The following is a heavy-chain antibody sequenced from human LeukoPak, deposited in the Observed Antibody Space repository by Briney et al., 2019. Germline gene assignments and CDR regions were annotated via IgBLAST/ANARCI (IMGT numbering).Heavy chain of an antibody. CDR1: GGSISSTNW. CDR2: ISLSGVT. CDR3: SRESGAFSPFDY. D-gene: IGHD1-26*01. Sequence: SETLSLTCGVSGGSISSTNWWSWVRQPPRQGLEWIGEISLSGVTNYNPSLKSRITMSLDRSKNHLSLTLTSVTAADTAVYYCSRESGAFSPFDYWGQGTLVTVSS. V-gene: IGHV4-4*02. J-gene: IGHJ4*02.